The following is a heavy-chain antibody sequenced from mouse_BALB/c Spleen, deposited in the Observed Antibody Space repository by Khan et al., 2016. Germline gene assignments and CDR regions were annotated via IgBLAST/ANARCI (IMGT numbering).Heavy chain of an antibody. D-gene: IGHD2-14*01. CDR1: GYAFTNYL. CDR2: INPGSGGS. Sequence: QVQLQQSGAELVRPGTSVKVSCKASGYAFTNYLIEWVKQRPGQGLEWIGVINPGSGGSNYNEKFKGKATLTADKSSSTAYMQLSSLTSDDSEVYVCARGYDWYCEVWGAGTSVTVSS. V-gene: IGHV1-54*01. J-gene: IGHJ1*01. CDR3: ARGYDWYCEV.